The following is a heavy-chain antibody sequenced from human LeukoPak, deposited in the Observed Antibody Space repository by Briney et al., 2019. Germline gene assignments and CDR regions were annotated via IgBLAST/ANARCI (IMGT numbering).Heavy chain of an antibody. D-gene: IGHD3-3*01. J-gene: IGHJ4*02. CDR2: IKQDGSEK. CDR3: AKEGIRFLEQYTGYFDY. V-gene: IGHV3-7*01. Sequence: PGGSLRLSCAASGFTFSSYWMSWVRQAPGKGLEWVANIKQDGSEKYYVDSVKGRFTISRDNAKNSLYLQMNSLRAEDTAVYYCAKEGIRFLEQYTGYFDYWGQGTLVTVSS. CDR1: GFTFSSYW.